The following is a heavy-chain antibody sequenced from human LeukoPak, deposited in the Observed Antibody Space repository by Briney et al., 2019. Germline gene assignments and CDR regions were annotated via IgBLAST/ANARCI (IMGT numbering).Heavy chain of an antibody. CDR2: INHSGST. CDR1: GGSFSGYY. D-gene: IGHD3-10*01. Sequence: PSETLSLTCAVYGGSFSGYYWSWIRQPPGKGLEWIGEINHSGSTNYNPSLKSRVTISVDTSKNQFSLKLSSVTAADTAVYYCARQQYYYGSGSYSIDYWGQGTLVTVSS. J-gene: IGHJ4*02. CDR3: ARQQYYYGSGSYSIDY. V-gene: IGHV4-34*01.